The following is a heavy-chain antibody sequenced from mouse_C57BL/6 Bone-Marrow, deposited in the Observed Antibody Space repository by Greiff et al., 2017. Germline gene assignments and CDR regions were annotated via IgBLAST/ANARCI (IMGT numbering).Heavy chain of an antibody. J-gene: IGHJ3*01. CDR3: AREYYCSSSAWFAY. D-gene: IGHD1-1*01. CDR2: ISYDGSN. Sequence: VQLQQSGPGLVKPSQSLSLTCSVTGYSITSGYYWNWIRQFPGNKLEWMGYISYDGSNNYNPSLKNRISITRDTSKIQFFLKLNSVTTEDTATYYCAREYYCSSSAWFAYWGQGTLVTVSA. CDR1: GYSITSGYY. V-gene: IGHV3-6*01.